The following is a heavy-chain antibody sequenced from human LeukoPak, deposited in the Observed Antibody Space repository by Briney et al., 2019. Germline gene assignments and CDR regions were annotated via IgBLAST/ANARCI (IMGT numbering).Heavy chain of an antibody. CDR1: GFTFSSYA. CDR3: AIDILTGTPGDWFDP. D-gene: IGHD3-9*01. V-gene: IGHV3-23*01. J-gene: IGHJ5*02. Sequence: GGSLRLSCAASGFTFSSYAMSWVRQAPGKGLEWVSAISGSSGSTYYADSVKGRFTISRDNSKNTLYLQMNSLRAEDTAVYYCAIDILTGTPGDWFDPWGQGTLVTVSS. CDR2: ISGSSGST.